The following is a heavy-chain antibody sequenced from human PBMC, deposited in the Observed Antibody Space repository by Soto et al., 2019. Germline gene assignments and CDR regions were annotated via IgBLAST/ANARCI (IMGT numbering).Heavy chain of an antibody. D-gene: IGHD3-16*01. J-gene: IGHJ2*01. CDR1: GGSFSGYY. Sequence: SETLSLTCAVYGGSFSGYYWSWIRQPPGKGLEWIGEINHSGSTNYNPSLKSRVTISVDTSKNQFSLKLSSVTAADTAVYYCARGSVEYDYATYYFDWLFDLWGRGTLVTVSS. CDR2: INHSGST. V-gene: IGHV4-34*01. CDR3: ARGSVEYDYATYYFDWLFDL.